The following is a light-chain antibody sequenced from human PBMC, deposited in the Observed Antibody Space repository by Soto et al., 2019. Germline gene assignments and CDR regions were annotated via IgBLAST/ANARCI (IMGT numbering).Light chain of an antibody. Sequence: QSVLTQPASVSGSPGQSITISCAGTTSDVGLYNLVSWYQQHPGKAPKLIIFETSKRPAGVSERFSGSKSGNTASLTISGLQNEDESDFFCCSYGPSGSLIFGGGTQLTVL. V-gene: IGLV2-23*01. J-gene: IGLJ2*01. CDR2: ETS. CDR1: TSDVGLYNL. CDR3: CSYGPSGSLI.